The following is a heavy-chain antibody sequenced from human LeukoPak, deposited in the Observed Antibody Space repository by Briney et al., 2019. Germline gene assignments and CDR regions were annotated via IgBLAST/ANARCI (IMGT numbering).Heavy chain of an antibody. Sequence: GGSLRLSCAASGFTFSSYSMNWVRQAPGKGLEWVSSISSSSSYIYYADSVKGRFTISRDNAKNSLYLQMNSLRAEDTAVYYCARDLYDFWSGISGGMDVWGKGTTVTVSS. V-gene: IGHV3-21*01. J-gene: IGHJ6*03. CDR3: ARDLYDFWSGISGGMDV. D-gene: IGHD3-3*01. CDR1: GFTFSSYS. CDR2: ISSSSSYI.